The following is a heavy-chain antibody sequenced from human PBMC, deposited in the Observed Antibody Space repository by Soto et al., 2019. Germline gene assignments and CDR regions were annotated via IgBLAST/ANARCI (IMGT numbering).Heavy chain of an antibody. CDR1: GYSISSGYY. Sequence: SETLSLTCAVSGYSISSGYYWGWLRQPPGKGLEWIGSIYHGVSTYYNPSLNSRVTLSIDMTNNHVSLILNSVTAADTAVYYCERVGPWVPYYYDSSPYTFENWFDPWGQGTLVTVS. V-gene: IGHV4-38-2*01. CDR3: ERVGPWVPYYYDSSPYTFENWFDP. J-gene: IGHJ5*02. D-gene: IGHD3-22*01. CDR2: IYHGVST.